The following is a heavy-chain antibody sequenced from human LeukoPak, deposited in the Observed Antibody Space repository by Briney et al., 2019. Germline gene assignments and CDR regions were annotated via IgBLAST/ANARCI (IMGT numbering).Heavy chain of an antibody. CDR2: IDTNTGNP. Sequence: ASVKVSCKASGYTFTSYGISWVRQAPGQGLEWMGWIDTNTGNPTYAQGFTGRFVFSLDTSVTTAYLQISSLQAEDTAVYYCASSDDTSGYFLYWGQGTLVTASS. J-gene: IGHJ4*02. D-gene: IGHD3-22*01. V-gene: IGHV7-4-1*02. CDR3: ASSDDTSGYFLY. CDR1: GYTFTSYG.